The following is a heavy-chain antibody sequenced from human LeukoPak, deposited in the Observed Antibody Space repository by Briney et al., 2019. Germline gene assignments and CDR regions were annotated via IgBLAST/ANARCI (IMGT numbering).Heavy chain of an antibody. CDR1: GFTFSDYY. CDR3: ARVRFDSIGYPFDY. J-gene: IGHJ4*02. CDR2: ISSRSSFT. D-gene: IGHD3-22*01. Sequence: AGGSLRLSCAASGFTFSDYYMSWIRQAPGKGLEWVSHISSRSSFTNYADSVKGRFTISRHNAKNSLYLQMNSLRAEDTAVYYCARVRFDSIGYPFDYWGQGTLVTVSS. V-gene: IGHV3-11*05.